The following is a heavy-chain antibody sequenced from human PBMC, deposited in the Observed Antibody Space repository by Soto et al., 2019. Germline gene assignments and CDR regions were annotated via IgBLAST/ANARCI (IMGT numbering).Heavy chain of an antibody. Sequence: QVQLIQFGAEVKKPGASVKVSCRASGYTSTKFHIHWVRQAPGQGLEWMGMIDPSGGVTRDAQRFQGRITMTSDTSTSSVYMELRGLTSEDTAVYYCARDLIGHDNYETIGYYFDHWGPGTLVTVSS. CDR3: ARDLIGHDNYETIGYYFDH. D-gene: IGHD3-16*01. J-gene: IGHJ4*02. CDR2: IDPSGGVT. CDR1: GYTSTKFH. V-gene: IGHV1-46*01.